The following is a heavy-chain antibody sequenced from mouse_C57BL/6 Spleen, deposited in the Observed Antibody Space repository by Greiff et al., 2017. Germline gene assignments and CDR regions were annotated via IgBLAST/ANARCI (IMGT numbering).Heavy chain of an antibody. J-gene: IGHJ3*01. D-gene: IGHD1-1*01. Sequence: EVKLMESGEGLVKPGGSLKLSCAASGFTFSSYAMSWVRQTPEKRLEWVAYISSCGDYIYYADTVKGRFTISRDNARNTLYLQMSSLKSEDTAMYYCTRDNYYGSSWGFAYWGQGTLVTVSA. CDR1: GFTFSSYA. V-gene: IGHV5-9-1*02. CDR2: ISSCGDYI. CDR3: TRDNYYGSSWGFAY.